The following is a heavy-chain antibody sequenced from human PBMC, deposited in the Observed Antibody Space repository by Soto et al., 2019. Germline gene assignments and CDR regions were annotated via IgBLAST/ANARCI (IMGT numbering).Heavy chain of an antibody. D-gene: IGHD2-15*01. Sequence: GGSLRLSCAASGFTFISYGMHWVRQAPGKGLEWVAVIWYDGSNKYYADSVKGRFTISRDNSKNTLYLQMNSLRAEDTAVYYCARDEYCSGGSCYSTPYYYYGMDVWGQGTTVTVSS. CDR2: IWYDGSNK. CDR3: ARDEYCSGGSCYSTPYYYYGMDV. CDR1: GFTFISYG. J-gene: IGHJ6*02. V-gene: IGHV3-33*01.